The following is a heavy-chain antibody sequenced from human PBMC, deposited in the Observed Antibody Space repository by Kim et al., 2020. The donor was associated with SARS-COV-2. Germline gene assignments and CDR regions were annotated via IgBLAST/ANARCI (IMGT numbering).Heavy chain of an antibody. D-gene: IGHD6-13*01. J-gene: IGHJ4*02. Sequence: DYAVSVKSRITINPDTSKNQFSLQLNSVTPEDTAVYYCARDSNAAGTFDYWGQGTLVTVSS. CDR3: ARDSNAAGTFDY. V-gene: IGHV6-1*01.